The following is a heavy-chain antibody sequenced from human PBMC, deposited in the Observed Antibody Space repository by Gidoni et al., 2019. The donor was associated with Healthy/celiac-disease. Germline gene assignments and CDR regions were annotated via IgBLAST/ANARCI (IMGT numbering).Heavy chain of an antibody. CDR1: GGSISRSSYY. D-gene: IGHD6-13*01. CDR3: ARTAENKESYYYYYYGMDV. J-gene: IGHJ6*02. Sequence: QLQLQESGPGLVKPSETLSLTCPVSGGSISRSSYYWGWIRQPPGKGLEWIGSIYYSGSTYYNPSLKSRVTISVDTSKNQFSLKLSSVTAADTAVYYCARTAENKESYYYYYYGMDVWGQGTTVTVSS. V-gene: IGHV4-39*01. CDR2: IYYSGST.